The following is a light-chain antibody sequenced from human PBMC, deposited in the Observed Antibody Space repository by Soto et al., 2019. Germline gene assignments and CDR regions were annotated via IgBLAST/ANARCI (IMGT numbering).Light chain of an antibody. CDR2: GAS. J-gene: IGKJ5*01. CDR3: QQYGSSHT. Sequence: EIVLTQSPGTLCLAPGERATLSCRAIQSVSNNHLAWYQQKPGQAPRLLIYGASTRATGIPDRFSGSGAGAYFNLTISRLEPADFGVYYCQQYGSSHTFGQGTRLEI. CDR1: QSVSNNH. V-gene: IGKV3-20*01.